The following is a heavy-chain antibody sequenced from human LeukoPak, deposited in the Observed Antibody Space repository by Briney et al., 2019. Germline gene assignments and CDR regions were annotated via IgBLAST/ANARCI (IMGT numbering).Heavy chain of an antibody. CDR1: GFTLSAYG. Sequence: PGGSMRLSCEVAGFTLSAYGIHWVRQSPGKGIGWVAFVRYDGRDKFYADSVKGRFIVSKDNSRTTLQLQMNSLRSEDTAVYFCARGGARDIWYFAYWGQGIRVTVSS. J-gene: IGHJ4*02. V-gene: IGHV3-30*02. D-gene: IGHD2-21*01. CDR3: ARGGARDIWYFAY. CDR2: VRYDGRDK.